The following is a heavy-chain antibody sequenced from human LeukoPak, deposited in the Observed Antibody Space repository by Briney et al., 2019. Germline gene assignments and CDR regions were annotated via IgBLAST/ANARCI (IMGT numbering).Heavy chain of an antibody. V-gene: IGHV3-23*01. Sequence: GGSLRLSCAASGFTFSSYGMDWVRQAPGKGLERVSGVSNRDGRAYYADSVKGRFTVSRDNSKNTLHLQMNSLRAEDTALYYCASGMSLAGDGPFDFWGQGTLVTVSS. CDR2: VSNRDGRA. D-gene: IGHD6-19*01. CDR3: ASGMSLAGDGPFDF. CDR1: GFTFSSYG. J-gene: IGHJ4*02.